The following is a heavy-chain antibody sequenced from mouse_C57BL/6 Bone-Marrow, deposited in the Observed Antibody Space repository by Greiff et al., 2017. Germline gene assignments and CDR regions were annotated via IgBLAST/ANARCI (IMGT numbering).Heavy chain of an antibody. CDR1: GFTFSDAW. CDR3: TAITTVEMDYAMDY. Sequence: EVHLVESGGGLVQPGGSMKLSCAASGFTFSDAWMDWVRQSPEKGLEWVAEIRNKANNHATYYAESVKGRFTISRDDSKSSVYLQMNSLRAEDTGIYYCTAITTVEMDYAMDYWGQGTSVTVSS. CDR2: IRNKANNHAT. V-gene: IGHV6-6*01. J-gene: IGHJ4*01. D-gene: IGHD1-1*01.